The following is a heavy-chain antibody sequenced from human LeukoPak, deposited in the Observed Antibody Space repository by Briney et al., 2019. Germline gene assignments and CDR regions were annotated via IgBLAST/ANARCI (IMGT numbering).Heavy chain of an antibody. CDR1: GYTFTSYG. D-gene: IGHD3-10*01. V-gene: IGHV1-8*02. J-gene: IGHJ4*02. Sequence: ASVKVSCKASGYTFTSYGISWVRQAPGQGLEWMGWINPNSGNTGYAQKFQGRVTMTRTTSINTAYMELSSLRSDDTAVYYCARESGLYGSGSRYWGQGTLVTVSS. CDR2: INPNSGNT. CDR3: ARESGLYGSGSRY.